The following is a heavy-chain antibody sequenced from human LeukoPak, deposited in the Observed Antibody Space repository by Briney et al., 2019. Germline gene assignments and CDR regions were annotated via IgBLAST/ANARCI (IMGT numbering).Heavy chain of an antibody. J-gene: IGHJ4*02. Sequence: GGSLRLSCVASGFTFSSYEMNWVRQAPGKGLGWVSYISSSGSSIYYADSVEGRFTISRDNAKNSLYLQMNSLRVDDTAVYYCARRDYVILTGYDYWGQGTLVTVSS. CDR3: ARRDYVILTGYDY. CDR1: GFTFSSYE. V-gene: IGHV3-48*03. D-gene: IGHD3-9*01. CDR2: ISSSGSSI.